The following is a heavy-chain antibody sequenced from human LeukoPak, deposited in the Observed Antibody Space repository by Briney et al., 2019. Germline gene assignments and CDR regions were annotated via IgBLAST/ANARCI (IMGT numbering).Heavy chain of an antibody. CDR3: ARAGRYSSGFFDY. D-gene: IGHD6-19*01. J-gene: IGHJ4*02. V-gene: IGHV1-18*01. CDR1: GYTFTNFG. Sequence: ASVKVSCKSSGYTFTNFGINWVRQAPGQGLEWMGWISGYNGYTYYAQKLQGRVTMTTDTSTSTAYMELRSLRSDDTAVYYCARAGRYSSGFFDYWGQGTLVTVSS. CDR2: ISGYNGYT.